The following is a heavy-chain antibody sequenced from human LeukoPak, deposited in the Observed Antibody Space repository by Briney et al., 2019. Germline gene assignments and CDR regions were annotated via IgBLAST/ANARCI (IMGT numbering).Heavy chain of an antibody. J-gene: IGHJ3*02. V-gene: IGHV4-59*01. D-gene: IGHD4-17*01. Sequence: SETLSLTCTVSGGSISSYYWSWIRQPPGKGLEWIGYIYYSGSTNYNPSLKSRVTISVDKSKNQFSLKLSSVTAADTAVYYCARALDYGGPDALDIWGQGTMVTVSS. CDR3: ARALDYGGPDALDI. CDR1: GGSISSYY. CDR2: IYYSGST.